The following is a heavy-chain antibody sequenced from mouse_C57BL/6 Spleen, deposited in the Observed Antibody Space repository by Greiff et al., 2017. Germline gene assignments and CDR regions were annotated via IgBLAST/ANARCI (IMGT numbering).Heavy chain of an antibody. D-gene: IGHD4-1*01. V-gene: IGHV1-39*01. CDR1: GYSFTDYN. CDR2: INTNYGTT. J-gene: IGHJ3*01. Sequence: LVESGPELVKPGASVKISCKASGYSFTDYNMNWVKQSNGKSLEWIGVINTNYGTTSYNQKFKGKATLTVDQSSSTAYMQLNSLTSEDAAVYYCARGELGFAYWGQGTLVTVSA. CDR3: ARGELGFAY.